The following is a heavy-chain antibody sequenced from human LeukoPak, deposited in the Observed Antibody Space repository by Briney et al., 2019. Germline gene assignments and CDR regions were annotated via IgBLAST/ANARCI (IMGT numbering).Heavy chain of an antibody. V-gene: IGHV4-39*07. CDR3: ARAAYLIAVAGHLHYLHFDY. CDR2: IYHSGST. Sequence: PSETLSLTCTVSGGSISSSSYYWGWIRQPPGKGLEWIGSIYHSGSTYYNPSLKSRVTISVDRSKNQFSLKLSSVTAADTAVYYCARAAYLIAVAGHLHYLHFDYWGQGTLVTVSS. J-gene: IGHJ4*02. CDR1: GGSISSSSYY. D-gene: IGHD6-19*01.